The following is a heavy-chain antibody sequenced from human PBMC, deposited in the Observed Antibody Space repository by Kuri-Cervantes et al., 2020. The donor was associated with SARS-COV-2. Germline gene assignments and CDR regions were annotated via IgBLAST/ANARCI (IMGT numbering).Heavy chain of an antibody. V-gene: IGHV4-39*01. J-gene: IGHJ5*02. Sequence: GSLRLSCAASGFTFSSYSMNWVRQPPGKGLEWIGSIYYSGSTYYNPSFKSRVTISVDTSKNQFSLKLSSVTAADTAVYYCARQMMSSITIFGVVITRNWFDPWGQGTLVTVSS. CDR1: GFTFSSYSMN. CDR3: ARQMMSSITIFGVVITRNWFDP. CDR2: IYYSGST. D-gene: IGHD3-3*01.